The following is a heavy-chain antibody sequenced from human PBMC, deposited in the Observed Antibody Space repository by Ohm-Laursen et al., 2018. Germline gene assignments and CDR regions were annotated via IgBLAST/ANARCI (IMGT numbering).Heavy chain of an antibody. CDR3: ARDLLNVVPDGDY. CDR2: ISWNSDNI. V-gene: IGHV3-9*01. CDR1: GFTFDDYA. J-gene: IGHJ4*02. Sequence: SLRLSCAASGFTFDDYAMHWVRQGPGKGLEWVSGISWNSDNIGYADSVKGRFTISRDNAKNSLYLEMNSLRAEDTAVYYCARDLLNVVPDGDYWGQGTLVTVSS. D-gene: IGHD2-15*01.